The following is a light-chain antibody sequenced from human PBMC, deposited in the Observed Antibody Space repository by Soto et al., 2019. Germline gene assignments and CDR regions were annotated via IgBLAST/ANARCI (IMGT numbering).Light chain of an antibody. CDR3: QQSYNIPRAT. J-gene: IGKJ1*01. V-gene: IGKV1-39*01. Sequence: IQLTQSPSSLSASVGDRVTITCRASQGINTFLAWYQQKPGKAPKLLIYAASTLQSGVPSRFSGSGSGTDFALTISSLQPEDFATYFCQQSYNIPRATFGQGTKVDIK. CDR1: QGINTF. CDR2: AAS.